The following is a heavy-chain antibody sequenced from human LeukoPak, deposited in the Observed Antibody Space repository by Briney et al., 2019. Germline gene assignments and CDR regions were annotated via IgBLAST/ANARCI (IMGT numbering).Heavy chain of an antibody. Sequence: PSETLPLTCTVSGGSISSYYWSWIRQPPGKGLEWIGYIYYSGSTNYNPSLKSRVTISVDTSKNQFSLKLSSVTAADTAVYYCASFKRGYDFWSGYQFDYWGQGTLVTVSS. V-gene: IGHV4-59*01. CDR3: ASFKRGYDFWSGYQFDY. J-gene: IGHJ4*02. CDR1: GGSISSYY. CDR2: IYYSGST. D-gene: IGHD3-3*01.